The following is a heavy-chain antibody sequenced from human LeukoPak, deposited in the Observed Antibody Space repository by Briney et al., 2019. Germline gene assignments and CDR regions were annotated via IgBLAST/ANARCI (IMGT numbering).Heavy chain of an antibody. Sequence: PGGSLRLSCAASGFTFSDYYMSWIRQAPGKGLEWVSYISSSGSTIYYADSVKGRFTISRDNAKNSLYLQMNSLRAEDTAVYYCARYRERDYYYYMDVWGKGTTVTVSS. J-gene: IGHJ6*03. CDR3: ARYRERDYYYYMDV. CDR1: GFTFSDYY. V-gene: IGHV3-11*01. CDR2: ISSSGSTI. D-gene: IGHD1-1*01.